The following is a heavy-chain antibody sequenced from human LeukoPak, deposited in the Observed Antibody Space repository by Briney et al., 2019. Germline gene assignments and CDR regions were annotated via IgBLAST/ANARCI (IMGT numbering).Heavy chain of an antibody. J-gene: IGHJ3*02. CDR3: ARGEMATIEDAFDI. CDR1: GGSISSYY. Sequence: ASETLSLTCTVSGGSISSYYWSWIRQPPGKGLEWIGYIFYSGSTNYNPSLKSRVTISVDTSKNQFSLKLSSVTAADTAVYYCARGEMATIEDAFDIWGQGTMVTVSS. V-gene: IGHV4-59*01. D-gene: IGHD5-24*01. CDR2: IFYSGST.